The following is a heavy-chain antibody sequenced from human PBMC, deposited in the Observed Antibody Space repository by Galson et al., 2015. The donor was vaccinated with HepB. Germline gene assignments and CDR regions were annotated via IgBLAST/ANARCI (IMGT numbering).Heavy chain of an antibody. CDR2: ISVYNGNT. Sequence: SVKVSCKASGYTFSNYGISWVRQAPGQGLEWMGWISVYNGNTNDAQKLQGRVTMTTDTSTSTAYMELRSLRSDDTAVYYCARRVAEADYYYYGMDVWGQGTTVTVSS. D-gene: IGHD2-21*01. CDR3: ARRVAEADYYYYGMDV. V-gene: IGHV1-18*04. J-gene: IGHJ6*02. CDR1: GYTFSNYG.